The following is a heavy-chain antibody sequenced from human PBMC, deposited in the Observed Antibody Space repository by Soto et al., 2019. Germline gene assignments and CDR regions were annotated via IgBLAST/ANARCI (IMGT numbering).Heavy chain of an antibody. Sequence: ASVRVSCKASGYTFTGYYMHWVRQAPGQGLEWMGWINPNSGGTNYAQKFQGWVTMTRDTSISTAYMELSRLRSDDTAVYYCARGSLVVVAANNWFDPWSQGTLVTVSS. J-gene: IGHJ5*02. CDR2: INPNSGGT. CDR3: ARGSLVVVAANNWFDP. CDR1: GYTFTGYY. D-gene: IGHD2-15*01. V-gene: IGHV1-2*04.